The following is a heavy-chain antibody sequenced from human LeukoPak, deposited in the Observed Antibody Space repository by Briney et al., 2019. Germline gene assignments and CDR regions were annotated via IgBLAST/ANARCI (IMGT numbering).Heavy chain of an antibody. D-gene: IGHD6-6*01. CDR1: GFTFSSYG. V-gene: IGHV3-30*02. Sequence: GGSLRLSCAASGFTFSSYGMHWVRQAPGKGLEWVAFIRYDGSNKYYADSVNGRFTISRDNSKNTLYLQMNSLRAEDTAMYYCTKDRGSSSSGGYWGQGTLVTVSS. CDR3: TKDRGSSSSGGY. J-gene: IGHJ4*02. CDR2: IRYDGSNK.